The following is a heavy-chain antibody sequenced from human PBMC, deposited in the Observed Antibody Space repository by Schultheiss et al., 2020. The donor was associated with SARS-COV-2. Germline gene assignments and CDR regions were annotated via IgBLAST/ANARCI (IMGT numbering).Heavy chain of an antibody. CDR3: ARGGWDSGAGQDS. V-gene: IGHV1-2*02. CDR2: INPNSGGT. J-gene: IGHJ4*02. CDR1: GYTFIDYH. D-gene: IGHD6-19*01. Sequence: ASVKVSCWASGYTFIDYHMHWVRQAPGQGLEWMGWINPNSGGTNYAQKLQGRVTMTTDTSTSTAYMELRSLRSDDTAVYYCARGGWDSGAGQDSWGQGTLVTVSS.